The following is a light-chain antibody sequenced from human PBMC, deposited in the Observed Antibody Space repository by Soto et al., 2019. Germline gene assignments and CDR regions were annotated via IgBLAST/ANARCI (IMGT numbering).Light chain of an antibody. CDR3: CSYGRSVV. J-gene: IGLJ2*01. Sequence: QSALTQPASVSGSPGQSITISCTGASSDVGSYNLVSWYQHHPGKAPKLMIYEATKRPAGVSNRFSGSKSGNAASLTISGLQAEDEADYYCCSYGRSVVFGGGTKLTVL. CDR2: EAT. CDR1: SSDVGSYNL. V-gene: IGLV2-23*01.